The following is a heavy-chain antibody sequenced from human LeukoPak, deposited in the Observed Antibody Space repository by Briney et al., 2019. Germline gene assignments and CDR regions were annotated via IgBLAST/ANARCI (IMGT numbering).Heavy chain of an antibody. CDR1: GDSIRSSSNYY. CDR3: ARNKYTSGWSTFDY. D-gene: IGHD6-19*01. Sequence: SETLSLTCTVSGDSIRSSSNYYWGWIRQPPEKGLEWIGSVYYSGNTYYNPSLKTRVTISADTPKNQFSLKLSSVTAADTAVYYCARNKYTSGWSTFDYWGQGTLVTVSS. J-gene: IGHJ4*02. V-gene: IGHV4-39*01. CDR2: VYYSGNT.